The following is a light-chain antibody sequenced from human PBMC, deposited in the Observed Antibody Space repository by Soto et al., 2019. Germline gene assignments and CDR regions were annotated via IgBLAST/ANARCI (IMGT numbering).Light chain of an antibody. Sequence: QSVLTQPPSVSGSPGQSVAVSCTGTSSDVGSYNRVSWYQQPPGTAPKLIIYEVNNRPSGVPDRFSGSKSGNTASLTISRLQAEDEADYYCSSFTTSTTYVFGTGTKVTVL. CDR2: EVN. CDR1: SSDVGSYNR. J-gene: IGLJ1*01. V-gene: IGLV2-18*02. CDR3: SSFTTSTTYV.